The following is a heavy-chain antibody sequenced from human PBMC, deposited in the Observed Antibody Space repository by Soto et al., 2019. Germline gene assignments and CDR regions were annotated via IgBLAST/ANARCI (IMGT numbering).Heavy chain of an antibody. V-gene: IGHV3-13*05. CDR3: ARAYTGRVPRRADYYYALDV. J-gene: IGHJ6*02. CDR2: IGAARDP. CDR1: GFSFSDYD. Sequence: EVQLVDSGGGSVPPGGSLRLSCTASGFSFSDYDMHLVRQVPGKGLEWVSTIGAARDPYYTGAVKHRFTISRENARNSMFLQMNSVTVGDTAVYYCARAYTGRVPRRADYYYALDVWGQGIMVTVSS.